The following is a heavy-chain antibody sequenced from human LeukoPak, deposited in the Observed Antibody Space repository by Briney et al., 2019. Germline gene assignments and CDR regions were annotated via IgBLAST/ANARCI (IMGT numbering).Heavy chain of an antibody. CDR3: ARKSIVGATRGNWFYP. CDR1: GYSFTSYW. D-gene: IGHD1-26*01. Sequence: GESLKISCKGSGYSFTSYWIGWVRQLPGKGLEWMGIIYPGDSDTRYSPSFQGQVTISADKSISTAYLQWSSLKASDTAMYYCARKSIVGATRGNWFYPWGQGTLVTVSS. CDR2: IYPGDSDT. J-gene: IGHJ5*02. V-gene: IGHV5-51*01.